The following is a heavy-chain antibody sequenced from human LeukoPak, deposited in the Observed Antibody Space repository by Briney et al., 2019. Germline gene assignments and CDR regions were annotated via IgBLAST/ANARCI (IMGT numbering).Heavy chain of an antibody. CDR1: GFTFSSYA. Sequence: GGSLRLSCAASGFTFSSYAMSWVRQAPGKGLEWVSAISGSGGSTYYADSVKGRFTISRDNSKNTLYLQMNSLRAEDAAVYYCASDNSSGWYYFDYWGQGTLVTVSS. CDR2: ISGSGGST. V-gene: IGHV3-23*01. J-gene: IGHJ4*02. CDR3: ASDNSSGWYYFDY. D-gene: IGHD6-19*01.